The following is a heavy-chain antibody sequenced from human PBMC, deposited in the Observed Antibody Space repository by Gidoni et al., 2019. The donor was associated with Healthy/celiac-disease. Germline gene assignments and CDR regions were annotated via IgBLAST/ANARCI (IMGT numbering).Heavy chain of an antibody. CDR3: ARDGLGYSGSYLYHFGY. Sequence: QVQLVASGGGLVKPGGSLRLSCAASGFTFSDYYMSWIRQAPGKGLEWVSYISSSSSYTNYADSVKGRFTISRDNAKNSLYLQMNSLRAEDTAVYYCARDGLGYSGSYLYHFGYWGQGTLVTVSS. CDR2: ISSSSSYT. J-gene: IGHJ4*02. D-gene: IGHD1-26*01. CDR1: GFTFSDYY. V-gene: IGHV3-11*06.